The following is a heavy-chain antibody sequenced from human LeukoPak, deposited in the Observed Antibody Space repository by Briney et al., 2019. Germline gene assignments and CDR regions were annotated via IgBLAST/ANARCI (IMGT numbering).Heavy chain of an antibody. Sequence: SETLSLTCAVSADSFTSHYWSSIRQPPGKGLEWIGYISYIGSTNYNPSLKSRVTISIDTSKNQFSLKLSSVTAADTAVYYCARDLITVTKGFDIWGQGTVVSVSS. CDR1: ADSFTSHY. V-gene: IGHV4-59*11. CDR2: ISYIGST. J-gene: IGHJ3*02. CDR3: ARDLITVTKGFDI. D-gene: IGHD4-17*01.